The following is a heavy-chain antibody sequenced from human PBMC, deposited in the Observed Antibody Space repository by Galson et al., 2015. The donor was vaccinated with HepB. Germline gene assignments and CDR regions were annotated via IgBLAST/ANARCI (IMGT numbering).Heavy chain of an antibody. V-gene: IGHV1-3*01. CDR1: GYTFTSYA. CDR2: INAGNGNT. Sequence: SVKVSCKVSGYTFTSYAMHWVRQAPGQRLEWMGWINAGNGNTKYSQKFQGRVTITRDTSASTAYMELSSLRSEDTAVYYCARDQPRDQGWFDPWGQGTPATVSS. J-gene: IGHJ5*02. CDR3: ARDQPRDQGWFDP. D-gene: IGHD2-2*01.